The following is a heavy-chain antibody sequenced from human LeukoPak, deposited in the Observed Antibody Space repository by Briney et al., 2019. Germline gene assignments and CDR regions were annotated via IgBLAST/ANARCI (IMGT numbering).Heavy chain of an antibody. D-gene: IGHD1-7*01. Sequence: PGGSLRLSCAASGFTFSSYAMSWVRQAPGKGLEWVSVIYSGGSTYYADSVKGRFTISRHNSENTLYLQMNSLRAEDTAVYYCARNWNYVFDPWGQGTLVTVSS. J-gene: IGHJ5*02. V-gene: IGHV3-53*04. CDR1: GFTFSSYA. CDR3: ARNWNYVFDP. CDR2: IYSGGST.